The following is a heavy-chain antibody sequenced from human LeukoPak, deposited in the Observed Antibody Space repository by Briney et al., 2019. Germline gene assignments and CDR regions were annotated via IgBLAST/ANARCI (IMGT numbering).Heavy chain of an antibody. D-gene: IGHD1-26*01. V-gene: IGHV3-15*01. CDR1: GFTFSNAW. CDR2: IKSKTDGETI. J-gene: IGHJ4*02. Sequence: PGGSLRLSCAASGFTFSNAWMSWVRQAPGEGLEWVGRIKSKTDGETIEYAAPVKGRFIISRDDSRNTLFLQMNSLKTEDTGVYFCTTDPNYSGSFTYNIDYWGQGALVTVSS. CDR3: TTDPNYSGSFTYNIDY.